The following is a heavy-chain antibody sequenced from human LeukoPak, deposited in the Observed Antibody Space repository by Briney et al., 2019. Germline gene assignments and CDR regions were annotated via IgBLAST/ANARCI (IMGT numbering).Heavy chain of an antibody. CDR3: AKDLVGSYWYFDL. CDR2: ISGSGGSK. CDR1: GFTFSSYA. D-gene: IGHD2-15*01. V-gene: IGHV3-23*01. J-gene: IGHJ2*01. Sequence: GGSLRLSCAASGFTFSSYAMSWVRQAPGKGLEWVSAISGSGGSKYYADSVKGRFTISRDNSKNTLYLQMNSLRAEDTAVYYCAKDLVGSYWYFDLWGRGTLVTVSS.